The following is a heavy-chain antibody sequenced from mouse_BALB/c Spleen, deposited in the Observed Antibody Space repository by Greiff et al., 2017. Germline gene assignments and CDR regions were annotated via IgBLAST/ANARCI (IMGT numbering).Heavy chain of an antibody. D-gene: IGHD1-1*01. CDR2: INPSTGYT. CDR3: ARENYYGSSCDY. CDR1: GYTFTSYW. V-gene: IGHV1-7*01. J-gene: IGHJ2*01. Sequence: QVQLQQSGAELAKPGASVKMSCKASGYTFTSYWMHWVKQRPGQGLEWIGYINPSTGYTEYNQKFKDKATLTADKSSSTAYMQLSSLTSEDSAVYYCARENYYGSSCDYWGQGTTLTVSS.